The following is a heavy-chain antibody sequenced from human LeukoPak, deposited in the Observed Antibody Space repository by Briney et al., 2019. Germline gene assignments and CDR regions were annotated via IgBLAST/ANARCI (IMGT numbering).Heavy chain of an antibody. D-gene: IGHD3-10*01. CDR1: GGTFSSYA. V-gene: IGHV1-69*13. Sequence: SVKVSCKASGGTFSSYAISWVRQAPGQGLEWMGGIIPIFGAANYAQKFQGRVTITADESTSTAYMELSSLRSEDTAVYYCARGATYYYGSGSYLGPYDYWGQGTLVTVSS. CDR3: ARGATYYYGSGSYLGPYDY. J-gene: IGHJ4*02. CDR2: IIPIFGAA.